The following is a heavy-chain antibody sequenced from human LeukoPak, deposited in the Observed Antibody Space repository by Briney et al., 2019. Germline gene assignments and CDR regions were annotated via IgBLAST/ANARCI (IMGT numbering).Heavy chain of an antibody. CDR2: MNPNSGNT. V-gene: IGHV1-8*01. D-gene: IGHD1/OR15-1a*01. J-gene: IGHJ3*02. Sequence: VASVKVSCKASGYTFTSYDINWVRQATGQGLEWMGWMNPNSGNTGYAQKFQGRVTMTRNTSISTAYMELSSLRSEDTAVYYCARNPNHRITGTEAMAAFDIWGQGTMVTVSS. CDR1: GYTFTSYD. CDR3: ARNPNHRITGTEAMAAFDI.